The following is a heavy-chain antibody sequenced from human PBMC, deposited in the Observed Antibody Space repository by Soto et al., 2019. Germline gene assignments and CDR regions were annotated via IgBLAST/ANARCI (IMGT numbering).Heavy chain of an antibody. CDR2: ISGSGAKT. CDR1: GFTFSIYA. D-gene: IGHD6-13*01. Sequence: PGGSLRLSCAASGFTFSIYAMNWVPQAPGKGLEWVSTISGSGAKTYYADSVKGRFTISRDTSKNTLYMQMDSLRAEDTAVYYCAKRNPSGGTADVWGQGTTVTVSS. CDR3: AKRNPSGGTADV. J-gene: IGHJ6*02. V-gene: IGHV3-23*01.